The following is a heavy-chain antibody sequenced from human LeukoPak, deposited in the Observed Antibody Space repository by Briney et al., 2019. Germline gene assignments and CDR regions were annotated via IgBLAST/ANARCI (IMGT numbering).Heavy chain of an antibody. CDR2: IYYSGST. J-gene: IGHJ3*02. D-gene: IGHD5-24*01. Sequence: SQALYLTCTVSGGSISSGDYYWSWIRQPPGKGLEWIGYIYYSGSTYYNPSLKSRVTISVDASKNQFSLKLSSVTAADTAVSYCARGISGGYNVCPDAFDIWGQGTMVTVSS. V-gene: IGHV4-30-4*08. CDR3: ARGISGGYNVCPDAFDI. CDR1: GGSISSGDYY.